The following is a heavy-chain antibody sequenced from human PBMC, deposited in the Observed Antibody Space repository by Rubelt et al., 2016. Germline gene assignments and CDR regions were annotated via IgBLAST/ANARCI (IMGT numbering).Heavy chain of an antibody. Sequence: QLQLQESGPGLVKPSETLSLTCTVSGYSITSGYYWGWIRQPPGKGLEWIGSIYHSGSTYYNPSLKSRVTISVDTSQNRFALKLSSVTAADTAVYYCASADYDFWSGSDRNWFDPWGQGTLVTVSS. J-gene: IGHJ5*02. V-gene: IGHV4-38-2*02. CDR1: GYSITSGYY. CDR2: IYHSGST. CDR3: ASADYDFWSGSDRNWFDP. D-gene: IGHD3-3*01.